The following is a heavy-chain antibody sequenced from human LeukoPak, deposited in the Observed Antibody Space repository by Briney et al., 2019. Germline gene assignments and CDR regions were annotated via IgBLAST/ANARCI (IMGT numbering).Heavy chain of an antibody. CDR1: GFTFSSYS. V-gene: IGHV3-21*01. Sequence: PGGSLRLSCAASGFTFSSYSMNWVRQAPGKGLEWVSSISSSSSYIYYADSVKGRFTISRDNAKNSLYLQMNSLRAEDTAVYYCARDPFAVADAFDIWGQGTMVTVSS. D-gene: IGHD6-19*01. CDR3: ARDPFAVADAFDI. J-gene: IGHJ3*02. CDR2: ISSSSSYI.